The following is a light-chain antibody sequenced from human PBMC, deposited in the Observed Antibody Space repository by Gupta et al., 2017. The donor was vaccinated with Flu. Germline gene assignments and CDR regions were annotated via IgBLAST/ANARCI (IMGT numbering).Light chain of an antibody. CDR1: QGISIW. J-gene: IGKJ4*01. V-gene: IGKV1-5*03. Sequence: GDRVTITCRASQGISIWLAWYQQKPGKVPKLLIRQASIVQSGVPSTFSGSGSGIEFTLTISSLQPDDFATYYCQQYKDYPLTFGGGTEVEIK. CDR3: QQYKDYPLT. CDR2: QAS.